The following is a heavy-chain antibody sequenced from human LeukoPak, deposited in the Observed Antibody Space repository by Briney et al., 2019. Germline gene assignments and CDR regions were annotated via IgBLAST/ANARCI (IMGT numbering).Heavy chain of an antibody. V-gene: IGHV1-2*02. CDR1: GYTFTDYY. CDR2: INPNSGDT. D-gene: IGHD6-19*01. Sequence: ASVKVSCKASGYTFTDYYLHWVRQAPGQGLEWMGWINPNSGDTDYAQKFQGRVTMTRDTSISTAYMELSRLRYDDTAVYYCARDLRYSSGWSASGMDVWGKGTTVTISS. CDR3: ARDLRYSSGWSASGMDV. J-gene: IGHJ6*03.